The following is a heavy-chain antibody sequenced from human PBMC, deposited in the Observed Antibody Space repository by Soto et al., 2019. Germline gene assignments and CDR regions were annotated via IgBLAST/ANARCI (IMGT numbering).Heavy chain of an antibody. V-gene: IGHV1-58*01. J-gene: IGHJ4*02. CDR2: IVVGSGNT. Sequence: ASVKVSCKASGFTFTSSAVQWVRQARGQRLEWIGWIVVGSGNTNYAQKFQERVTITRDMSTSTAYMELSSLRSEDTAVYYCAAFHRYGDYDFDYWGQGTLVTVSS. CDR1: GFTFTSSA. CDR3: AAFHRYGDYDFDY. D-gene: IGHD4-17*01.